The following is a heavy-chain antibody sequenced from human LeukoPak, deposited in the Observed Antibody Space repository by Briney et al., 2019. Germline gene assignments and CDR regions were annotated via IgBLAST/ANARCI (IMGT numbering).Heavy chain of an antibody. J-gene: IGHJ6*03. CDR2: FYYSGST. Sequence: AETQSLTCTVCGGSISSYYWRWIRQPPGRGLEWIGHFYYSGSTNYNPSFKGRVPISVDRSKNHVSLKLSSLTTADRAVYYCARNSIGYCTSTSCYTYYYYMDVWGKGTTVTASS. D-gene: IGHD2-2*02. V-gene: IGHV4-59*01. CDR3: ARNSIGYCTSTSCYTYYYYMDV. CDR1: GGSISSYY.